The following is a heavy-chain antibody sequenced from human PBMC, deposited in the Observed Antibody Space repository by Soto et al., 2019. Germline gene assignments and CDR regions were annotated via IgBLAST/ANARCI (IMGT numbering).Heavy chain of an antibody. CDR3: ARSFGVVPMFRNNWFDP. D-gene: IGHD3-3*01. CDR2: INQSGST. CDR1: GGSFSGYY. J-gene: IGHJ5*02. V-gene: IGHV4-34*01. Sequence: SSETLSLTCAVYGGSFSGYYWSWIRQPPGKGLEWIGEINQSGSTNYNPSLKSRVTISVDTSKNQFSLKLSSVTAADTAVYYCARSFGVVPMFRNNWFDPWGQGTLVTVSS.